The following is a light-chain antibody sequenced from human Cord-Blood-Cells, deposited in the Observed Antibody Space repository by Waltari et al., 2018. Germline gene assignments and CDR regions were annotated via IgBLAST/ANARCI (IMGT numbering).Light chain of an antibody. CDR1: QSISSW. CDR3: QQYNSYLT. V-gene: IGKV1-5*03. CDR2: KAS. Sequence: DIQMTQSPSPLSASVGDRVTITCRASQSISSWLAWYPQKPGKAPKLLIYKASSLESGVPSRFSGSGSGTEFTLTISSLQPDDFATYYCQQYNSYLTFGGGTKVEIK. J-gene: IGKJ4*01.